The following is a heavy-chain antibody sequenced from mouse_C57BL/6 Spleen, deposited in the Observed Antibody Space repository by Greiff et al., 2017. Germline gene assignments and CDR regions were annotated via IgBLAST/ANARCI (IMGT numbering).Heavy chain of an antibody. V-gene: IGHV1-52*01. CDR3: ARCVLRSLDY. J-gene: IGHJ2*01. CDR2: IDPSDSET. D-gene: IGHD1-1*01. CDR1: GYTFTSYW. Sequence: VQLQQSGAELVRPGSSVKLSCKASGYTFTSYWMHWVKQRPIQGLEWIGNIDPSDSETHYNQKFKDKATLTVDKSSSTAYMQLSSLTSEDSAVYDCARCVLRSLDYWGQGTTLTVSS.